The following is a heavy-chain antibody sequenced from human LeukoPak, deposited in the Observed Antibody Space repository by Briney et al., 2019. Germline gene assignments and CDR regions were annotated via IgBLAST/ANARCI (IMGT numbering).Heavy chain of an antibody. CDR1: AGSISSGYYY. V-gene: IGHV4-30-4*01. J-gene: IGHJ5*02. Sequence: SETLSLTCSVSAGSISSGYYYWSWIRQPPGKGLEWIGNNYYSGSTYYNPSLKSRATISVDTSKNPFYLQLTSVTAADTAVYYCASACDDDSRIDPWGQGTLVTGSS. CDR3: ASACDDDSRIDP. D-gene: IGHD3-22*01. CDR2: NYYSGST.